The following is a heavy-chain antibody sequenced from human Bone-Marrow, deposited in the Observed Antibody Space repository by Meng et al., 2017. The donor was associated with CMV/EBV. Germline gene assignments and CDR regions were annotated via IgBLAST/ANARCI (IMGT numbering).Heavy chain of an antibody. CDR2: IGMSGTTI. V-gene: IGHV3-48*03. D-gene: IGHD5-12*01. CDR3: ARDAERGYSGFNYYYYGLDV. Sequence: GESLKISCAASGFTFNRDNMNWVRQAPGRGLEWISYIGMSGTTIYYADSVKGRFTISRDNAKNSLYLQMNSLRAEDTAVYYCARDAERGYSGFNYYYYGLDVWGQGTTVTVSS. CDR1: GFTFNRDN. J-gene: IGHJ6*02.